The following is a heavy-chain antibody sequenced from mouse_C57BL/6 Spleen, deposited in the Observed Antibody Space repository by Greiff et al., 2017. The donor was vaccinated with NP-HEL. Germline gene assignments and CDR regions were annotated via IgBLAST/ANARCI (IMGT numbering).Heavy chain of an antibody. CDR3: AREGDITTVVDD. D-gene: IGHD1-1*01. CDR2: IYPGSGST. J-gene: IGHJ2*01. CDR1: GYTFTSYW. Sequence: QVQLQQPGAELVKPGASVKMSCKASGYTFTSYWITWVKQRPGQGLEWIGDIYPGSGSTNYNEKFKSKATLTVDTSSSTAYMQLSSLTSEDSAVYYGAREGDITTVVDDWGKGTTLTVSS. V-gene: IGHV1-55*01.